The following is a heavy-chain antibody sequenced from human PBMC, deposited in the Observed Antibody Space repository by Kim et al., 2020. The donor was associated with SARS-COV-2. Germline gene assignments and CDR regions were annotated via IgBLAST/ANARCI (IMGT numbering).Heavy chain of an antibody. D-gene: IGHD2-15*01. Sequence: GGSLRLSCAASGFAFSRYSMHWVRQTPGKGLECVASITPDGGNESYADSDEQGRFTISRDNYQNTMYLHMKSLRPEDTAMYYCARDKGGHSQNDIWG. CDR1: GFAFSRYS. J-gene: IGHJ3*02. CDR2: ITPDGGNE. V-gene: IGHV3-30-3*01. CDR3: ARDKGGHSQNDI.